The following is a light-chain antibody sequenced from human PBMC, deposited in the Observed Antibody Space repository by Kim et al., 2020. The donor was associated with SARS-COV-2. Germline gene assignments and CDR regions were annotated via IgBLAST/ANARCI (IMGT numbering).Light chain of an antibody. CDR1: SGSIASKY. Sequence: KTITISCTRRSGSIASKYVQWYHRRPGSAPTTVIYEDHQRPSGVPDRFSGSIDISSNSASLTISGLKTEDEADYYCQSYDSSNHVVFGGGTKLTVL. CDR2: EDH. J-gene: IGLJ2*01. V-gene: IGLV6-57*03. CDR3: QSYDSSNHVV.